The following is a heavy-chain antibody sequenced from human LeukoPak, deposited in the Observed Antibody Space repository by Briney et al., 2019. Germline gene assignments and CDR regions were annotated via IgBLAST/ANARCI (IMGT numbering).Heavy chain of an antibody. CDR1: GFTFSSYG. CDR3: ARDLNWGRGFDY. V-gene: IGHV3-33*01. CDR2: IWYDGSNK. Sequence: GGSLRLSCAASGFTFSSYGMHWVRQAPGKGLEWVAVIWYDGSNKYYADSVKGRFTISRDNSKNTLYLQMNSLRAEDTAVYYCARDLNWGRGFDYWGQGTLVTVSS. D-gene: IGHD7-27*01. J-gene: IGHJ4*02.